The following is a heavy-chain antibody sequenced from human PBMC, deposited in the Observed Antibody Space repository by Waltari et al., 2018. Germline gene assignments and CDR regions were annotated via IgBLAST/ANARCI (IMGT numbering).Heavy chain of an antibody. CDR1: GGSTSSSY. Sequence: QVQLQESGPGLVKPSETLSLTCTVSGGSTSSSYWSWIRQPPGKGLEWIGYIYSSGSTNYNPSLKSRVIISVDTSKNQFSLKVRSMTAADTAVYYCARDRGYQDYWGQGTLVTVSS. D-gene: IGHD3-10*01. V-gene: IGHV4-59*01. CDR2: IYSSGST. J-gene: IGHJ4*02. CDR3: ARDRGYQDY.